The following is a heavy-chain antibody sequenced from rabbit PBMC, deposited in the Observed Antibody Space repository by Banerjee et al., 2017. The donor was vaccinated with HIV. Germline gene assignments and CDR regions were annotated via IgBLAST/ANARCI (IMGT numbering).Heavy chain of an antibody. V-gene: IGHV1S7*01. CDR1: GFSLSSND. J-gene: IGHJ4*01. CDR2: IYAGGGST. CDR3: ARCSSSSSIYKLDL. Sequence: QELKESGGGLVQPGGSLKLSCKASGFSLSSNDMSWVRQAPGKGLKWIGTIYAGGGSTCCASWVNGRFAISSHNAQNTVDLQMSSLTAADTATYFCARCSSSSSIYKLDLWGPGTLVTVS. D-gene: IGHD1-1*01.